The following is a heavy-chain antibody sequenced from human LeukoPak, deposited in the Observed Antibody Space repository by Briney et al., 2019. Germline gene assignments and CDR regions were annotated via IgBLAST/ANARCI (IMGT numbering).Heavy chain of an antibody. CDR3: ARGGIAAADIDY. Sequence: GRSLRLSCAASGFTFSTYGMHWVRQAPGKGLEWVAVILNDGSNKYYADSVKGRFTISRDISKNTLHLQMNSLRAEDTAIYYCARGGIAAADIDYWGQGTLVTVSS. V-gene: IGHV3-33*01. D-gene: IGHD6-13*01. CDR1: GFTFSTYG. J-gene: IGHJ4*02. CDR2: ILNDGSNK.